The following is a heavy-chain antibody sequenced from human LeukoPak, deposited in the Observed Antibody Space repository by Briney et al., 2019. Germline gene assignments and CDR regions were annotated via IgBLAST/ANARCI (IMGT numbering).Heavy chain of an antibody. CDR2: ISSSGSTI. V-gene: IGHV3-48*03. CDR1: GFTFSSYE. CDR3: ASLRPIGYCSSTSCKMDV. Sequence: PGGSLRPSCAASGFTFSSYEMNWVRQAPGKGLEWVSYISSSGSTIYYADSVKGRFTISRDNAKNSLYLQMNSLRAEDTAVYYCASLRPIGYCSSTSCKMDVWGKGTTVTVSS. D-gene: IGHD2-2*01. J-gene: IGHJ6*04.